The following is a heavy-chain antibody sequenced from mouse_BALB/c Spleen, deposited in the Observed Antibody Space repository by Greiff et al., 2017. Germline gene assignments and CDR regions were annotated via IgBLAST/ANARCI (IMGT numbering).Heavy chain of an antibody. V-gene: IGHV5-6-5*01. Sequence: EVHLVESGGGLVKPGGSLKLSCAASGFTFSSYAMSWVRQTPEKRLEWVASISSGGSTYYPDSVKGRFTISRDNARNILYLQLSSLTSEDSAVYYCASRFHPLAYWGQGTLVTVSA. J-gene: IGHJ3*01. CDR1: GFTFSSYA. CDR2: ISSGGST. CDR3: ASRFHPLAY.